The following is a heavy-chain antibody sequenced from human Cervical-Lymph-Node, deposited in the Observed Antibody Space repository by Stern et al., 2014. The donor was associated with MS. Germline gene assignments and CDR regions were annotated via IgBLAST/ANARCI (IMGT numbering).Heavy chain of an antibody. V-gene: IGHV1-24*01. Sequence: VQLVQSGAEVKKPGASVKVSCKVSGYTLSKVSMHWVRQAPGKGLEWMGTSDSEDGGGINAQTFEARVSMTEDTSTDTAYMELSSLTSDDTAVYYCATDRNDTGLEAFDLWGQGTMVTVSS. D-gene: IGHD3-22*01. CDR2: SDSEDGGG. J-gene: IGHJ3*01. CDR3: ATDRNDTGLEAFDL. CDR1: GYTLSKVS.